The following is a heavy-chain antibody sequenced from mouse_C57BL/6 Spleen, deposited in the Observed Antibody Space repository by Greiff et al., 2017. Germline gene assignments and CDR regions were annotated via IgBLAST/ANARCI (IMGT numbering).Heavy chain of an antibody. CDR1: GYTFTSYG. D-gene: IGHD2-4*01. V-gene: IGHV1-81*01. J-gene: IGHJ3*01. Sequence: LVESGAELARPGASVKLSCKASGYTFTSYGISWVKQRTGQGLEWIGEIYPRSGNTYYNEKFKGKATLTADKSSSTAYMELRSLTSEDSAVYFCARLYYDYDTWFAYWGQGTLVTVSA. CDR2: IYPRSGNT. CDR3: ARLYYDYDTWFAY.